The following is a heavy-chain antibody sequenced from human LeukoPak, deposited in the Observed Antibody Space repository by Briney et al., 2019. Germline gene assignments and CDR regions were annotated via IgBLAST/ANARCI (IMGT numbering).Heavy chain of an antibody. V-gene: IGHV1-69*13. CDR1: GGTFSSYA. J-gene: IGHJ4*02. Sequence: SVKVSCKASGGTFSSYAISRVRQAPGQGLEWMGGIIPIFGTANYAQKFQGRVTITADESTSTAYMELSSLRSEDTAVYYCAREDQYYYDSSGYYRTRVLDYWGQGTLVTVSS. CDR3: AREDQYYYDSSGYYRTRVLDY. D-gene: IGHD3-22*01. CDR2: IIPIFGTA.